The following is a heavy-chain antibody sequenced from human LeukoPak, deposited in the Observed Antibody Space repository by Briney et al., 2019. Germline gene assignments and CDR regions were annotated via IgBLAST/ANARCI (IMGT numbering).Heavy chain of an antibody. Sequence: SETLSLTCTDSGGSISSYYWSWIRQSAGKGLEWIGHIYTSGSTNSNPSLKSRVAMSVDTSKNQFSLKLSSVTAADTAVYYCARESGSRGYSYDLDYWGQGTLVTVSS. V-gene: IGHV4-4*07. D-gene: IGHD5-18*01. J-gene: IGHJ4*02. CDR1: GGSISSYY. CDR3: ARESGSRGYSYDLDY. CDR2: IYTSGST.